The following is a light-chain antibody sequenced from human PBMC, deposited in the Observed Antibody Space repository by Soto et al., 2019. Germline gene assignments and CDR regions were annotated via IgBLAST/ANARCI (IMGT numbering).Light chain of an antibody. Sequence: EIVLTQSPGTLSLSPGKRATLSCRASQSLSSKYLAWYQQKPGQPPRLLIYGTSSRATGIPDRFSGSGSGTEFTLTIASLQSEDFAFYYCQQYNHWPRMLSFGGGTKVELK. V-gene: IGKV3D-15*01. J-gene: IGKJ4*01. CDR3: QQYNHWPRMLS. CDR2: GTS. CDR1: QSLSSKY.